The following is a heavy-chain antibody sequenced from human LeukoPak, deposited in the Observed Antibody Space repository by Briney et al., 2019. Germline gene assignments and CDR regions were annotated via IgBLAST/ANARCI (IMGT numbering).Heavy chain of an antibody. D-gene: IGHD4-23*01. CDR2: ISSSSTTL. J-gene: IGHJ5*02. V-gene: IGHV3-48*01. CDR1: GFTFSTYN. Sequence: GGSLRLSCAASGFTFSTYNMIWLRQSPGKGLEWLSYISSSSTTLLYADSVKGRFTISRDNSKDTVYLQMNSLRAEDTAVYYCATFSYAGNAGGSVGPWGQGTLVTVSS. CDR3: ATFSYAGNAGGSVGP.